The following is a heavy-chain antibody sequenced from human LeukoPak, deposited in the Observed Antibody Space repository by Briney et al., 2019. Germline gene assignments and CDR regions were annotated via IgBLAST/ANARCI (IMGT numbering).Heavy chain of an antibody. J-gene: IGHJ3*02. CDR2: ISGSVSGFGSPT. D-gene: IGHD2-8*01. V-gene: IGHV3-23*01. CDR3: AKGKINHNGAFDI. Sequence: GGSLRLSCAASGLTFSNFAMSWVRQAPGKGLEWVSAISGSVSGFGSPTKYADSVKGRFTISRDNSKKTLYLQMNSLRAEDTAVYYCAKGKINHNGAFDIWGQGTVVTVSS. CDR1: GLTFSNFA.